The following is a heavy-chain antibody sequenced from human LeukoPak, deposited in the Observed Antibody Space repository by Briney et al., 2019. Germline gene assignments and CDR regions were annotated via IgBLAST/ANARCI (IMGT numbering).Heavy chain of an antibody. V-gene: IGHV4-34*01. J-gene: IGHJ5*02. CDR1: GGSFIGYD. Sequence: SETLSLTCAVYGGSFIGYDWTWIRQPPGKGLEWIGEINHSGGTNYNPSLKSRVAISVDTSKNQFSLKLSSVTAADTAVYYCASLARGGNWFDPWGQGTLVTVSS. D-gene: IGHD6-6*01. CDR3: ASLARGGNWFDP. CDR2: INHSGGT.